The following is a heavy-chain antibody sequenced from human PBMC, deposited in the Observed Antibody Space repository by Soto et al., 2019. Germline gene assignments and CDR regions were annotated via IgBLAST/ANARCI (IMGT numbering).Heavy chain of an antibody. J-gene: IGHJ4*02. V-gene: IGHV3-30*03. CDR3: ATDLGAELGSGSNLDY. D-gene: IGHD6-19*01. Sequence: QVQLVESGGGVVQPGGSLRVSCAASGFIFSSYDMHWVRQSPGKGLERVAGISYDGSNKHYADYVKCLFTISRDNSKNTLYLQMNILRVEDTALYQCATDLGAELGSGSNLDYSGQGTLVTGSS. CDR1: GFIFSSYD. CDR2: ISYDGSNK.